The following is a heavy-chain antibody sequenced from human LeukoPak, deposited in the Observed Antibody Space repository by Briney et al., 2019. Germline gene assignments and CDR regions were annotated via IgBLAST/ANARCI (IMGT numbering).Heavy chain of an antibody. J-gene: IGHJ4*02. D-gene: IGHD3-22*01. CDR2: ISGSGGST. CDR1: GFTFSNYA. V-gene: IGHV3-23*01. CDR3: VKAEGYYDSSGRYY. Sequence: GGSLRLSCAASGFTFSNYAMNWVRQAPGKGLEWVSDISGSGGSTYYADSVKGRFTISRDNSKNTLFLQMNSLRAEDTAIYYCVKAEGYYDSSGRYYWGQGTLVTVSS.